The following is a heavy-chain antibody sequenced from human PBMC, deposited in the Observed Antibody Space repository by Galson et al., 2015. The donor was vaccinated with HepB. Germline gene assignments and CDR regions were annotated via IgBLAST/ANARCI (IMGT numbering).Heavy chain of an antibody. CDR1: GYTFKNYG. D-gene: IGHD6-13*01. J-gene: IGHJ4*02. CDR3: ARLGDIAETGRNY. V-gene: IGHV1-18*01. CDR2: ISAYSGNT. Sequence: SVKVSCKASGYTFKNYGISWVRQAPGQGLEWMGWISAYSGNTNYAQKFQGRVTMTTDTSTSTAYMDLRSLRSDDTAVYYCARLGDIAETGRNYWGQGTLVTVSS.